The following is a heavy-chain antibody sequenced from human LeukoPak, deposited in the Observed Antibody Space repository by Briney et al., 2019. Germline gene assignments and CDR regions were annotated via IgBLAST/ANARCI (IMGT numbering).Heavy chain of an antibody. CDR2: IYHSGST. J-gene: IGHJ4*02. CDR1: GYSISSGYY. D-gene: IGHD3-10*01. Sequence: SETLSLTCTVSGYSISSGYYWGWIRQPPGKGLGWIGSIYHSGSTYYNPSLKSRVTISVDTSKNQFSLKLSPVTAADTAVYYCASTTMVRGVIMIFDYWGQGTLVTVSS. V-gene: IGHV4-38-2*02. CDR3: ASTTMVRGVIMIFDY.